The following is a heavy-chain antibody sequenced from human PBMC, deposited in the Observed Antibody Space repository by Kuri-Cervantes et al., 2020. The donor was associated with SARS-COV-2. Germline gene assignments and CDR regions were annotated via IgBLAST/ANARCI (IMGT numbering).Heavy chain of an antibody. D-gene: IGHD7-27*01. CDR1: GFIFSDYY. V-gene: IGHV3-11*04. Sequence: LSLTCTASGFIFSDYYVTWIRQAPGKGLEWVSNIGPSGTTKYYADSVKGRFTISRDNAKNSLYLQMSTLRAEDTAVYYCARDLRLGKSLDYWGQGTLVTVSS. CDR3: ARDLRLGKSLDY. J-gene: IGHJ4*02. CDR2: IGPSGTTK.